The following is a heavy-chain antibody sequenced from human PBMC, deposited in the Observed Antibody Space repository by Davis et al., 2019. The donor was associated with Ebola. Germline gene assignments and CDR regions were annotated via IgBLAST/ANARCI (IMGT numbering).Heavy chain of an antibody. CDR1: GYTFTSYY. J-gene: IGHJ3*02. D-gene: IGHD4-17*01. CDR2: INPSGGST. V-gene: IGHV1-46*01. CDR3: ARWGVTKDAFDI. Sequence: ASVKVSCKASGYTFTSYYMHWVRQAPGQGLEWMGIINPSGGSTSYAQKFQGRVTITRDRSMSTAYMELSSLRSEDTAMYYCARWGVTKDAFDIWGQGTMVTVSS.